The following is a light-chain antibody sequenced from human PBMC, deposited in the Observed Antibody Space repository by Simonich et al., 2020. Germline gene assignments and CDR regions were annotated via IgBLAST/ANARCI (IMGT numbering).Light chain of an antibody. CDR2: WAY. CDR1: QNVLYSSNNKNY. J-gene: IGKJ1*01. V-gene: IGKV4-1*01. Sequence: DIVMTQSPDSLAVSLGERATINSKSSQNVLYSSNNKNYLAWYQQKPGQPPKLLIYWAYTRDTGVPDRFSGSGAGTAFTLTIISLQTEDAAVYYCQQYYSTPQSFGQGTKVEIK. CDR3: QQYYSTPQS.